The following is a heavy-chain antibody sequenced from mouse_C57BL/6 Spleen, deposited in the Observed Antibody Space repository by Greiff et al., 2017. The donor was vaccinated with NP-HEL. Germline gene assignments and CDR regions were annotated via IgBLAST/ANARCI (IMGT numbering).Heavy chain of an antibody. CDR3: ARRGMVTTSFAY. D-gene: IGHD2-2*01. J-gene: IGHJ3*01. CDR1: GYTFTSYW. V-gene: IGHV1-55*01. Sequence: QVQLQQPGAELVKPGASVKMSCKASGYTFTSYWITWVKQRPGQGLEWIGDIYPGSGSTNYNEKFKSKATLTVDTSSSTAYMQLSSLTSEDSAVYYCARRGMVTTSFAYWGQGTLVTVSA. CDR2: IYPGSGST.